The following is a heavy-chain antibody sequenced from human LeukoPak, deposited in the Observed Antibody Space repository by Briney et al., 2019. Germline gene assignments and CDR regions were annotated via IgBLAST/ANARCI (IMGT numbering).Heavy chain of an antibody. CDR3: ARDLLTMVRGNAFDI. D-gene: IGHD3-10*01. J-gene: IGHJ3*02. Sequence: SETLSLTCTVSGGSISSYYWSWIQQPAGKGLEWIGRIYTSGSTNYNPSLKSRVTMSVDTSKNQFSLKLSSVTAADTAVYYCARDLLTMVRGNAFDIWGQGTMVTVSS. CDR2: IYTSGST. V-gene: IGHV4-4*07. CDR1: GGSISSYY.